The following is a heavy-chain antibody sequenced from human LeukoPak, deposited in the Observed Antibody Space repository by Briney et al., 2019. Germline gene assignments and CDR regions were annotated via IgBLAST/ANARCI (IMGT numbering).Heavy chain of an antibody. J-gene: IGHJ4*02. CDR2: IYYIGTT. CDR3: ARGVVLTGYPLDF. CDR1: GGSFSNYY. V-gene: IGHV4-59*01. Sequence: PSETLSLTCSDSGGSFSNYYWSWIRQTPGKGLERIGVIYYIGTTDYTPSLKSRVAISVDTSKKQFSLKLSSVTAAHMAVYYCARGVVLTGYPLDFWGRGSLVTVSS. D-gene: IGHD3-9*01.